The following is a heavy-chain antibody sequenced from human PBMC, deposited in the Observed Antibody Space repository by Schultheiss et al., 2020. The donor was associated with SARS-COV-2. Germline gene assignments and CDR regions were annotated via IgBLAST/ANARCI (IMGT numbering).Heavy chain of an antibody. Sequence: GESLKISCAASGFTFSSYAMSWVRQAPGKGLEWVSAISGSGGSTYYADSVKGRFTISRDNSKNTLYLQMNSLRAEDTAVYYCARDLHSIVVPAAAGYYYGMDVWGQGTTVTVSS. V-gene: IGHV3-23*01. CDR3: ARDLHSIVVPAAAGYYYGMDV. CDR2: ISGSGGST. D-gene: IGHD2-2*01. J-gene: IGHJ6*02. CDR1: GFTFSSYA.